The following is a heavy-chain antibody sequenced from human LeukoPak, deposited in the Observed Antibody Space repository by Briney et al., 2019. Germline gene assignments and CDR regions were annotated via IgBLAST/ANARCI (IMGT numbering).Heavy chain of an antibody. D-gene: IGHD3-10*01. CDR1: GGSISSGGYS. Sequence: PSETLSLTCAASGGSISSGGYSWSWIRQPPGKGLEWIGYIYHSGSTYYNPSLKSRVTISVDRSKNQFSLKLSSVTAADTAVYYCARGVRGVPYFDYWGQGTLVTVSS. CDR2: IYHSGST. V-gene: IGHV4-30-2*01. J-gene: IGHJ4*02. CDR3: ARGVRGVPYFDY.